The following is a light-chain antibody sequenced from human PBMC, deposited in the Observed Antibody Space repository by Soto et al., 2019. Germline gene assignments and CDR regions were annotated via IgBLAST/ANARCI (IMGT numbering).Light chain of an antibody. J-gene: IGKJ1*01. CDR3: QQSNSSPLT. CDR1: QNIKYY. CDR2: ASS. V-gene: IGKV1-39*01. Sequence: DIQMTQSPSSLSASVGDRVSITCRASQNIKYYLNWYQQKPGQAPNLLIYASSTLEGGVPSRFSGSGSGTDFTLTISSLQPEDVATYYGQQSNSSPLTFGQGTKVEIK.